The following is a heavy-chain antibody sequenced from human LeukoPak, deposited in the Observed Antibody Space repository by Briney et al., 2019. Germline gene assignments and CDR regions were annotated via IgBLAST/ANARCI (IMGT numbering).Heavy chain of an antibody. CDR2: IRSKAYGGTT. J-gene: IGHJ4*02. CDR3: TRVRRYVLMVYAIKGFDY. CDR1: GFTFGDYA. V-gene: IGHV3-49*03. Sequence: PGGSLRLSCTASGFTFGDYAMSWFRQAPGKGLEWVCFIRSKAYGGTTEYAASVKGRFTISRDDSKSIAYLQMNSLKTEDTAVYYCTRVRRYVLMVYAIKGFDYWGQGTLVTVSS. D-gene: IGHD2-8*01.